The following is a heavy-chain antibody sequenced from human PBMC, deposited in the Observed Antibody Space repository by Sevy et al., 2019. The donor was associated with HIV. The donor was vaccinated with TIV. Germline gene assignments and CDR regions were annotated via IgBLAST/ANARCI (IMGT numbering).Heavy chain of an antibody. CDR1: GGSISSYY. V-gene: IGHV4-59*01. Sequence: SETLSLTCTVSGGSISSYYWSWIRQPPGKGLEWIGYLYYRGRTNYNPSLKSRLTISVDTSKNQFSLKLRSVTAADTAVYYCARHSIAPRSWYFDLWGRGTLVTVSS. J-gene: IGHJ2*01. CDR3: ARHSIAPRSWYFDL. CDR2: LYYRGRT. D-gene: IGHD6-6*01.